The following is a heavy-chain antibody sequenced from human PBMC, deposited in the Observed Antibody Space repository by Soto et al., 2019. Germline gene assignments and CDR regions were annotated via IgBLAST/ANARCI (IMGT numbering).Heavy chain of an antibody. D-gene: IGHD1-26*01. CDR2: IIPFFNTP. Sequence: QVQLVQSGAEVKRPGSSVRVSCKASEDTFSSYAISWVRQAPGQGLDWMGGIIPFFNTPNYAKKVQGRVTITADEATSTAYMELSSLRSEDTAIYYCAAEIAYGGSPLAFLYWGQGTLVTVSS. V-gene: IGHV1-69*01. CDR1: EDTFSSYA. CDR3: AAEIAYGGSPLAFLY. J-gene: IGHJ4*02.